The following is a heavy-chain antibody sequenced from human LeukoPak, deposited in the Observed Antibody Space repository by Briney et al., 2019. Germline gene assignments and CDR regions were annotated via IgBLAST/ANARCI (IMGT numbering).Heavy chain of an antibody. CDR2: TNHSGST. D-gene: IGHD5-24*01. Sequence: SETLSLTCAVYGGSFSGYYWSWIRQPPGKGLEWIGETNHSGSTNYNPSLKSRVTISVDTSKNQFSLKLSSVTASDTAVYYCARGRGMATISWFDPWGQGTLVTVSS. CDR1: GGSFSGYY. CDR3: ARGRGMATISWFDP. V-gene: IGHV4-34*01. J-gene: IGHJ5*02.